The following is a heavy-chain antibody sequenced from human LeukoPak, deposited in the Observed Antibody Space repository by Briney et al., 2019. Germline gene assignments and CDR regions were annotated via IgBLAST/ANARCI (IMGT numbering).Heavy chain of an antibody. CDR3: ARNLRTYSNYVLSYFDY. Sequence: GGSLRLSCAASGFTFSSYSMNWVRQAPGKGLEWVSSIISSSSYIYYADSVKGRFTICRDNAKNSLYLQMNSLRAEDTAVYYCARNLRTYSNYVLSYFDYWGQGTLVTLSS. D-gene: IGHD4-11*01. CDR1: GFTFSSYS. CDR2: IISSSSYI. V-gene: IGHV3-21*01. J-gene: IGHJ4*02.